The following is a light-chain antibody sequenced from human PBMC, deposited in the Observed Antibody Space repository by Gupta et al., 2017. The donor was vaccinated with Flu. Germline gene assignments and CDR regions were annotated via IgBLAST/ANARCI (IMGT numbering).Light chain of an antibody. CDR2: LGS. CDR3: RQALQTPKT. CDR1: QSLLHSNGYNY. V-gene: IGKV2-28*01. Sequence: DIVMTQSPLSLPVTPGEPASISCRSSQSLLHSNGYNYLDWYLQKPGQSPQLLIYLGSNRASGVPDRFSGSGSGTDFTLKISRVEAEDVGVYYCRQALQTPKTFGQGTXLEIK. J-gene: IGKJ2*01.